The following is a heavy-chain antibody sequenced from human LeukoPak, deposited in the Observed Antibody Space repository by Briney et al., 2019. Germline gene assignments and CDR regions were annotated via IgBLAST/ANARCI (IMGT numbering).Heavy chain of an antibody. CDR3: AKGRYYYDSSGYWQFDY. D-gene: IGHD3-22*01. J-gene: IGHJ4*02. CDR2: ISGSGGST. V-gene: IGHV3-23*01. CDR1: GFTFSSYA. Sequence: QPGGSLRLSCAASGFTFSSYAMRWVRQAPGKGLEWVSGISGSGGSTYYADSVKGRFTISRDNSKNTLYLQMNSLRAEDTAVYYCAKGRYYYDSSGYWQFDYWGQGTLVTVSS.